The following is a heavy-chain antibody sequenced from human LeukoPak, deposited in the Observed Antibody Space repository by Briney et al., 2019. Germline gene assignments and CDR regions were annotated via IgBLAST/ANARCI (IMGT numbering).Heavy chain of an antibody. CDR1: GFTFTDYR. CDR3: TRRQWLVF. D-gene: IGHD6-19*01. Sequence: GGSLCLSSATSGFTFTDYRIGWVRQAPGKGPEWVANVKEDGSEKYYVDSVKGRFTVSRDNAKNSLYLQMNSLRVEDTAVYYCTRRQWLVFRGQGTLVTVSS. V-gene: IGHV3-7*01. J-gene: IGHJ1*01. CDR2: VKEDGSEK.